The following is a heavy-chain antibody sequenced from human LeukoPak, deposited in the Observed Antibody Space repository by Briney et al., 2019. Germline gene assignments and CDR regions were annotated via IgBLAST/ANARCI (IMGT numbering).Heavy chain of an antibody. CDR1: GFTFSSYD. D-gene: IGHD3-3*01. CDR3: ARNLWSGYYGRSYGMDV. Sequence: GGSLRLSCAASGFTFSSYDMHWVRQATGKGLERVSAIGTAGDTYYPGSVKGRFTISRENAKNSLYLQMNSLRAEDTAVYYCARNLWSGYYGRSYGMDVWGQGTTVTVSS. CDR2: IGTAGDT. J-gene: IGHJ6*02. V-gene: IGHV3-13*01.